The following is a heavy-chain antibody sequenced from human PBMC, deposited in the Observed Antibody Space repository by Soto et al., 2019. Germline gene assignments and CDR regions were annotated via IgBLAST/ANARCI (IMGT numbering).Heavy chain of an antibody. CDR3: ARYSSGSSDPRLDY. J-gene: IGHJ4*02. CDR2: IFHSGNT. V-gene: IGHV4-4*02. Sequence: QVQLQESGPGLAKPSGTLSLTCAVSGDSINKNNWWNWVRQPPGKGLEWIGEIFHSGNTNYNPSLKSRVTVSLDKSKNQFSLRLTSVTAADTAIYYCARYSSGSSDPRLDYWGQGTLVTVSS. CDR1: GDSINKNNW. D-gene: IGHD6-19*01.